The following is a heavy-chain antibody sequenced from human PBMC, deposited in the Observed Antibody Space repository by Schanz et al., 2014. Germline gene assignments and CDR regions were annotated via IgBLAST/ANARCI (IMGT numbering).Heavy chain of an antibody. CDR3: ARSAGRDFWSGYYTRFDY. CDR2: ISVYTGNT. V-gene: IGHV1-18*01. J-gene: IGHJ4*02. CDR1: GYIFINSG. Sequence: QVHLVQSGPEVKKPGATVKVSCKASGYIFINSGISWVRQAPGQGLEWVGWISVYTGNTKYGQKVQGRVTMTADTSTNTAYMELRSLRSDDTAVYYCARSAGRDFWSGYYTRFDYWGQGTLVTVSS. D-gene: IGHD3-3*01.